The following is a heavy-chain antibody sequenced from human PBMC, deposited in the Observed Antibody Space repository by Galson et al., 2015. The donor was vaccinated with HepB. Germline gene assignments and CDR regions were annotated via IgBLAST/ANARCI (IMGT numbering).Heavy chain of an antibody. Sequence: SVKVSCKASGYSFTTYAVNWVRQAPGQGLEWMGWINTDTGYPTYAQGFTGRFVFSLDTSVSTAYLQISSLKAEDTALYYCARGRDGSGRSCYSDYWGQGTLVTVSS. CDR1: GYSFTTYA. V-gene: IGHV7-4-1*02. CDR3: ARGRDGSGRSCYSDY. D-gene: IGHD2-15*01. J-gene: IGHJ4*02. CDR2: INTDTGYP.